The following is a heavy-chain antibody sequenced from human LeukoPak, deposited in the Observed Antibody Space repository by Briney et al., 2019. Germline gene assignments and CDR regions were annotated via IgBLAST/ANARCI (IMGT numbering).Heavy chain of an antibody. CDR2: ISWNSGSI. J-gene: IGHJ6*02. V-gene: IGHV3-9*01. CDR3: AKDGSDYYYYGMDV. CDR1: GFTFDDYA. Sequence: GGSLTLSCAASGFTFDDYAMHWVRQAPGKGLEWVSGISWNSGSIGYADSVKGRFTISRDNAKNSLYLQMNSLRAEDTALYYCAKDGSDYYYYGMDVWGQGTTVTVSS.